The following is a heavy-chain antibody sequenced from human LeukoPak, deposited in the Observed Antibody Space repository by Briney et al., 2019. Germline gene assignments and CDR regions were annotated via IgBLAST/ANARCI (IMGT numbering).Heavy chain of an antibody. CDR2: ISTGGNEI. Sequence: GGSLRLSCAASGFNFRDYFMSWIRQAPGKGLEWLSYISTGGNEISYADSVKGRFFIPRDNARNSLYLQINGLRAEDTAVYYCARQIAVAGLFDYWGQGSLVTVSS. V-gene: IGHV3-11*01. J-gene: IGHJ4*02. CDR3: ARQIAVAGLFDY. D-gene: IGHD6-19*01. CDR1: GFNFRDYF.